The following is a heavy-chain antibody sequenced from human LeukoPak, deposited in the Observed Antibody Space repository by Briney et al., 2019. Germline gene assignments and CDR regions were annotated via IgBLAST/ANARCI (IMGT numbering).Heavy chain of an antibody. CDR2: ITGDGGST. CDR3: TKDNSEYYYDSSGYYHDY. D-gene: IGHD3-22*01. V-gene: IGHV3-43*02. J-gene: IGHJ4*02. CDR1: GFTFDDYA. Sequence: GGSLRLSCAASGFTFDDYAMHWVRQAPGKGLEWVSLITGDGGSTYYADSVKGRFIISRDNSKNSLYLQMNSLRTEDTAFYYCTKDNSEYYYDSSGYYHDYWGEGTLVTVSS.